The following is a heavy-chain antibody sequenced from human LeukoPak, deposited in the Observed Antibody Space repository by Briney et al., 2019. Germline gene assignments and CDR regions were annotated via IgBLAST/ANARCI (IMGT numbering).Heavy chain of an antibody. CDR2: ISYDGSNK. CDR3: ARDRNDYYDSSGYGPHFDY. J-gene: IGHJ4*02. CDR1: GFTFSSYA. D-gene: IGHD3-22*01. Sequence: GGSLRLSCAASGFTFSSYAMHWVRQAPGKGLEWVAVISYDGSNKYYADSVKGRFTISRDNSKNTLYLQMNSLRAEDTAVYYCARDRNDYYDSSGYGPHFDYWGQETLVTVSS. V-gene: IGHV3-30*04.